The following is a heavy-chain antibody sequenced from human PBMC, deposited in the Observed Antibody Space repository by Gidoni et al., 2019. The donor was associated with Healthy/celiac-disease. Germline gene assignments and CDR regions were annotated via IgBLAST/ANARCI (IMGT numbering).Heavy chain of an antibody. V-gene: IGHV1-69*06. Sequence: QVQLVQSGAEVKKPGSSVKVSCKASGGTFSSYAISWVRQAPGQGLEWMGGIIPIFGTANYAQKFQGRVTITADKSTSTAYMELSSLRSEDTAVYYCARASRAGDIVVVVAANRLSPGWFDPWGQGTLVTVSS. CDR3: ARASRAGDIVVVVAANRLSPGWFDP. CDR2: IIPIFGTA. CDR1: GGTFSSYA. D-gene: IGHD2-15*01. J-gene: IGHJ5*02.